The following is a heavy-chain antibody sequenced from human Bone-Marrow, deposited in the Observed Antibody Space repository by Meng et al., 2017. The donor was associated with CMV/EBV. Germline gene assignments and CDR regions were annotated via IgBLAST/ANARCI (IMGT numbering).Heavy chain of an antibody. V-gene: IGHV4-59*01. J-gene: IGHJ6*02. D-gene: IGHD6-19*01. CDR1: GGSISSYY. CDR3: ARGSSGGDYYYYYGMDV. CDR2: IYYSGST. Sequence: GSLRLSCTVSGGSISSYYWSWIRQPPGKGLEWIGYIYYSGSTNYNPSLKSRVTISVDTSKNQFSLKLSSVTAADTAVYYCARGSSGGDYYYYYGMDVWGQGPTVTVSS.